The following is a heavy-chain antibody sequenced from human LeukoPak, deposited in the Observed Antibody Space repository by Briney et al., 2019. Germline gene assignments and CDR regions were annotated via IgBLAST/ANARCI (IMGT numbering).Heavy chain of an antibody. CDR3: ARDRCRDPDISCSGGSLDF. V-gene: IGHV3-21*01. Sequence: PGGSLRLSCAASGFTFSSYSMNWVRQAPGKGLEWVSSMSSSSSYISYADSLKGRFTISRDNAKNSVFLQMNSLRAEDTAVYYCARDRCRDPDISCSGGSLDFWGQGTLVTVSS. CDR1: GFTFSSYS. J-gene: IGHJ4*02. D-gene: IGHD2-15*01. CDR2: MSSSSSYI.